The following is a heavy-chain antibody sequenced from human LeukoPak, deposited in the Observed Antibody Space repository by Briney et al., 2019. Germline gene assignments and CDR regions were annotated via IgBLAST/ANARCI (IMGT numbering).Heavy chain of an antibody. CDR1: GFTFSSAW. Sequence: GGSLRLSCAASGFTFSSAWMNWVRQAPEKGLEWVAWIKNKNDGGTTDYAAPVRGRFTISRDDSKNILFLQMNSLNSEDTAVYFCTTGWSSTAHDGYWGQGTLVTVSS. V-gene: IGHV3-15*07. D-gene: IGHD1-26*01. J-gene: IGHJ4*02. CDR3: TTGWSSTAHDGY. CDR2: IKNKNDGGTT.